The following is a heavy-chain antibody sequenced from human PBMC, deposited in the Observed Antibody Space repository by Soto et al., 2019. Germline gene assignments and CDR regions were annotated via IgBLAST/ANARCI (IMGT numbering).Heavy chain of an antibody. CDR3: ARGRYCLTGRCFPNWFDS. CDR2: IYKSATT. Sequence: QVQLLESGPGLVKPSQTLSLTCSVSGDSISTGDYFWAWVRQPPGQALEYIGYIYKSATTYYNPSFESRVAISLDTSKSQCSLNVTSLTAADTAVYFCARGRYCLTGRCFPNWFDSWGQGTLVTVSS. D-gene: IGHD2-15*01. CDR1: GDSISTGDYF. J-gene: IGHJ5*01. V-gene: IGHV4-30-4*01.